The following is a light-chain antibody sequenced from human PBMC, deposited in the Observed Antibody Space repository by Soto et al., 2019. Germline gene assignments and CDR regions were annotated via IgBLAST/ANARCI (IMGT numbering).Light chain of an antibody. Sequence: AILMTQSPSSVSATTADRVTISCEASQGISRSLAWYQQKPGKAPKLLIYAASSLQSGVPSRFSGSGSGTDFTLTISCLQSEDFATYYCQQYYSYPRTFGQGTKVDIK. J-gene: IGKJ1*01. CDR1: QGISRS. CDR2: AAS. V-gene: IGKV1-8*01. CDR3: QQYYSYPRT.